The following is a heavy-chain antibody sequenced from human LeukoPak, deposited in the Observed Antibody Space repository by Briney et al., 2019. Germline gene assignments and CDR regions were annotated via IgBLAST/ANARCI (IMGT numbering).Heavy chain of an antibody. CDR1: GFTFSFYS. Sequence: GGSPRLSCAASGFTFSFYSMNWVRQAPGKGLEWVSSMSVSSGLIYYADSVKGRFTVSRDNAKNSLYLQMNSLRAEDTAVYYCAREFGGSASGAGYWGQGTLVTVSS. V-gene: IGHV3-21*01. D-gene: IGHD3-10*01. J-gene: IGHJ4*02. CDR2: MSVSSGLI. CDR3: AREFGGSASGAGY.